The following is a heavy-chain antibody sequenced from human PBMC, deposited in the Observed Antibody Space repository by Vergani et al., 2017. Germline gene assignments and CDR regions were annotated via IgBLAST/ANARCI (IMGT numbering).Heavy chain of an antibody. CDR3: AGDMTYYYGSGSYSY. D-gene: IGHD3-10*01. V-gene: IGHV3-23*01. Sequence: EVQLLESGGGLVQPGGSLRLSCAASGFPFSSYAMSWVRQAPGKGLEWVSAISGSGGSTYYADSVKGRFTISRDNSKNTLYLQMNSLRAEDTAVYYCAGDMTYYYGSGSYSYWGQGTLVTVSS. CDR1: GFPFSSYA. J-gene: IGHJ4*02. CDR2: ISGSGGST.